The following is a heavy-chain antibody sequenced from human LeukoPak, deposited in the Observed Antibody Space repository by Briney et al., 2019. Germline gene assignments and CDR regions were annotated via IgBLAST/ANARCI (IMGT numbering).Heavy chain of an antibody. CDR2: IHTSGST. D-gene: IGHD3-10*01. CDR3: ARSYGSGSYYSRYYYFYMDV. Sequence: SETLSLTSTVSGGSISSYYWSWIRQPPGKGLKYIGYIHTSGSTNYNSSLKSRVTISIDMSKDQFSLMLSSVTAAATAVYFCARSYGSGSYYSRYYYFYMDVWGKGTTVTVSS. J-gene: IGHJ6*03. CDR1: GGSISSYY. V-gene: IGHV4-4*09.